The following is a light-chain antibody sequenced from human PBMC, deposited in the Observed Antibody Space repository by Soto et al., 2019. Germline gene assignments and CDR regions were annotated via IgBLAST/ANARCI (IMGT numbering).Light chain of an antibody. J-gene: IGKJ5*01. CDR2: GAT. V-gene: IGKV1-9*01. CDR1: RGISNY. CDR3: QQLKSYVT. Sequence: IQLTQSPSSLSASVGDRVTITCRASRGISNYLAWYQQKPGKTPRLLIYGATTLQSGVPSRFSGSGSGTDFALTISSLQPEDFATYYCQQLKSYVTFGQGTRLEIK.